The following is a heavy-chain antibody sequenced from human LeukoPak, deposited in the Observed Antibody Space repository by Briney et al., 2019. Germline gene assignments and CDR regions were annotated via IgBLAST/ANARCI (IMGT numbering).Heavy chain of an antibody. CDR2: INHSGST. J-gene: IGHJ4*02. CDR1: GGSFSGYY. CDR3: ARGAVLRYFDWLFPFDY. D-gene: IGHD3-9*01. Sequence: SETLSLTCAVYGGSFSGYYWSWIRQPPGKGLEWIGEINHSGSTNYNPSLKSRVTISVDTSKNQFSPKLSSVTAADTAVYYCARGAVLRYFDWLFPFDYWGQGTLVTVSS. V-gene: IGHV4-34*01.